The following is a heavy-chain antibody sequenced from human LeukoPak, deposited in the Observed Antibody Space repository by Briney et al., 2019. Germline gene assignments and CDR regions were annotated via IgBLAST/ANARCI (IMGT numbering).Heavy chain of an antibody. J-gene: IGHJ4*02. Sequence: SETLSLTCTVSGGSISSYYWSWIRQPPGKGLEWIGEINHSGSTNYNPSLKSRVTISVDTSKNQFSLKLSSVTAADTAVYYCAKPGGGDGYNFFYWGQGTLVTVSS. CDR1: GGSISSYY. D-gene: IGHD5-24*01. CDR2: INHSGST. V-gene: IGHV4-34*01. CDR3: AKPGGGDGYNFFY.